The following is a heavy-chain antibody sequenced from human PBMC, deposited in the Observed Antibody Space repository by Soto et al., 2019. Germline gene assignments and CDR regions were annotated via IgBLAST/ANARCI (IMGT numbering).Heavy chain of an antibody. CDR2: ISGSGGST. CDR3: AKALYYDFWSGYPLRYYFDY. D-gene: IGHD3-3*01. V-gene: IGHV3-23*01. J-gene: IGHJ4*02. CDR1: GFTFSSYA. Sequence: TGGSLRLSCTASGFTFSSYAMSWVRQAPGKGLEWVSAISGSGGSTYYADSVKGRFTISRDNSKNTLYLQMNSLRAEDTAVYYCAKALYYDFWSGYPLRYYFDYWGQGTLVTVSS.